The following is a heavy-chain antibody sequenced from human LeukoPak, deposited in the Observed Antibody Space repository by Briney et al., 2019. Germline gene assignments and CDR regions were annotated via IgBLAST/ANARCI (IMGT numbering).Heavy chain of an antibody. Sequence: GGSLRLSCAASEFTFSSYSMNWVRQAPGKGLEWVSYITNSGNSKSYADSVKGRFTISRDNTKNSLYLQINGLRAEDTAVYYCARIQLYYYYYGLDVWGQGTTVTVSS. CDR3: ARIQLYYYYYGLDV. J-gene: IGHJ6*02. CDR1: EFTFSSYS. CDR2: ITNSGNSK. D-gene: IGHD5-18*01. V-gene: IGHV3-48*01.